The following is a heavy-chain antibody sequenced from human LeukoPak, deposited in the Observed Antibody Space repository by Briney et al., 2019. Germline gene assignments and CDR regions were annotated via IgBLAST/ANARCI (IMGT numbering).Heavy chain of an antibody. CDR1: GFTFSDYY. Sequence: RGSLRLSCAPSGFTFSDYYMSWIRHAPGEGVEWVSYISSSSSYTNYADSVKGRFTISRDNAKNSLYLQMNSLRAEDTAVYYCAREVVITKGWFDPWGQGTLVTVSS. V-gene: IGHV3-11*05. CDR2: ISSSSSYT. D-gene: IGHD3-22*01. CDR3: AREVVITKGWFDP. J-gene: IGHJ5*02.